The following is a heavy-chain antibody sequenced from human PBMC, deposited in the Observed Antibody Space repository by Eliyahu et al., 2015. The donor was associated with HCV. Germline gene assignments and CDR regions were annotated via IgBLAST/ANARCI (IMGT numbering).Heavy chain of an antibody. CDR3: ARLSRIATAGPNYYHSMDV. CDR2: IHYSGTT. D-gene: IGHD6-13*01. V-gene: IGHV4-59*12. CDR1: GXSLTNYY. Sequence: QVQLQESGPGLVKPSETLSLTCTVSGXSLTNYYWSWIRRPPGKGLEWIGYIHYSGTTNYDPSFRSRVTMSVDTSRNQFSLKLSSVTAADTAVYYCARLSRIATAGPNYYHSMDVWGQGTTVTVSS. J-gene: IGHJ6*02.